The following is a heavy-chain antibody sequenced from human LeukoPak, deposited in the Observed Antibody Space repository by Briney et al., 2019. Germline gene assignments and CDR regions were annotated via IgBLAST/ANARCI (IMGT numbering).Heavy chain of an antibody. D-gene: IGHD5/OR15-5a*01. CDR1: GFTLNNYA. CDR2: ISSGDARM. Sequence: GGSLRLSCAGSGFTLNNYAIHWVRQAPGKGLEWVAYISSGDARMDHAESVKGRFTISRDNAKNSLSLQMNSLRAEDTAVYYCARPSVYGFGAFDMWGQGTMVIVSA. V-gene: IGHV3-48*03. CDR3: ARPSVYGFGAFDM. J-gene: IGHJ3*02.